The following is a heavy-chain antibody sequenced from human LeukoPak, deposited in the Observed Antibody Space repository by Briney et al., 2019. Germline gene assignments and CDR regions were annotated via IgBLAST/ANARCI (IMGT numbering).Heavy chain of an antibody. CDR1: GFTFSSYG. CDR3: ARDNGYSSGWYGGFDAFDI. Sequence: GRSLRLSCAASGFTFSSYGMHLVRQASGKGLEWVAVIWYDGSNKYYADSVKGRFTISRDNSKNTLYLQMNSLRAEDTAVYYCARDNGYSSGWYGGFDAFDIWGQGTTVTVSS. V-gene: IGHV3-33*01. CDR2: IWYDGSNK. D-gene: IGHD6-19*01. J-gene: IGHJ3*02.